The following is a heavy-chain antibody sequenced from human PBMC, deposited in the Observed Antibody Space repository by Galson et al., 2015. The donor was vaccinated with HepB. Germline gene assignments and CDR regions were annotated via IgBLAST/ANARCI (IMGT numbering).Heavy chain of an antibody. D-gene: IGHD3-3*01. CDR2: ISGSGGST. CDR1: GFTFSSYA. Sequence: SLRLSCAASGFTFSSYAMSWVRQAPGKGLEWVSAISGSGGSTYYADSVKGRFTISRDNSKNTLYLQMNSLRAEDTAVYYCRKGGIFGVVPLDYWGQGTLVTVSS. V-gene: IGHV3-23*01. J-gene: IGHJ4*02. CDR3: RKGGIFGVVPLDY.